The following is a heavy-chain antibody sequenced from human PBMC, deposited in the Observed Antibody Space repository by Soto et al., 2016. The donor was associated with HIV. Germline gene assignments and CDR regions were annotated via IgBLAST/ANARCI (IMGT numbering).Heavy chain of an antibody. D-gene: IGHD3-22*01. CDR1: GYTFTAYY. Sequence: QVQLVQSGAEVKKPGASVKVSCKASGYTFTAYYMHWVRQAPGQGLEWMGWINPNSGGTYYAQKFQGRVTMTRDTSVSTAYMELSRLRSDDTAVYYCARDRDYFDRGGYRFDPWGQGTLVIVSS. CDR2: INPNSGGT. J-gene: IGHJ5*02. CDR3: ARDRDYFDRGGYRFDP. V-gene: IGHV1-2*02.